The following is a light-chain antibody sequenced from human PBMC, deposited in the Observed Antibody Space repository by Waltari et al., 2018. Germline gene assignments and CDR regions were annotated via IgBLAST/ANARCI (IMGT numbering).Light chain of an antibody. CDR1: QGVNVY. J-gene: IGKJ1*01. Sequence: IQLTQSQSSLSASVGDRVTITCRASQGVNVYLAWYQQKPGKAPKLLIYAASTLQSGVSSRFSGSGSGTDFTLTINSLQPEDIATYYCQQFNASPRTFGQGTNVEIK. V-gene: IGKV1-9*01. CDR2: AAS. CDR3: QQFNASPRT.